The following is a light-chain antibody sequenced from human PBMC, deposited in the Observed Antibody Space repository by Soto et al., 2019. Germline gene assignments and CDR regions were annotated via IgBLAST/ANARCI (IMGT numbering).Light chain of an antibody. CDR3: QQYGSSPQT. V-gene: IGKV3-20*01. J-gene: IGKJ1*01. CDR2: GAS. CDR1: QSVSSSY. Sequence: EIVLTQSPGTLSLSPGERATLSCRASQSVSSSYLAGYQLKPVQAPRLLIYGASSRATGIPDRFSGSGSGTDFTLTIRRLEPEDLEVYYCQQYGSSPQTFGQGTKVESK.